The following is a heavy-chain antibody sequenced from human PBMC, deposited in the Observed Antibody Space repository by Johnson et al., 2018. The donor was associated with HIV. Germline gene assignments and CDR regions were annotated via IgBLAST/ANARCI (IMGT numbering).Heavy chain of an antibody. D-gene: IGHD3-22*01. V-gene: IGHV3-66*02. CDR2: IYSGGST. CDR3: AKETRDSRSAFDI. Sequence: VQLVESGGGLVQPGGSLRLSCAASGFTVSSNYMSWVRQAPGKGLEWVSVIYSGGSTYYADSVKGRFTISRDNSKNTLYLQMNSLRAEDTAVYYCAKETRDSRSAFDIWGQGTMVTVSS. J-gene: IGHJ3*02. CDR1: GFTVSSNY.